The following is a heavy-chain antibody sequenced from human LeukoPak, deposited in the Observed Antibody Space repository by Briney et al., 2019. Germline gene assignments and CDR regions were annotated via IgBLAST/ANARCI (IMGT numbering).Heavy chain of an antibody. CDR2: FDPEDGET. V-gene: IGHV1-24*01. J-gene: IGHJ3*02. D-gene: IGHD3-22*01. CDR1: GYTLTELS. Sequence: GASVKVSCKVSGYTLTELSMHWVRQATGKGLDWMGGFDPEDGETIYAQKFQGRVTMTEDTSPDTAYMELSSLRSEDTAVYYCASHYYDSSGYYSRDAFDIWGQGTMVTVSS. CDR3: ASHYYDSSGYYSRDAFDI.